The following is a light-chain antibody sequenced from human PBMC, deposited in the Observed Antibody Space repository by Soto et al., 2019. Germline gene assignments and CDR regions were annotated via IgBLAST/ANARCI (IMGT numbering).Light chain of an antibody. J-gene: IGKJ1*01. V-gene: IGKV3-15*01. CDR1: QSVGSN. CDR3: QQYNNWPWT. CDR2: GAS. Sequence: EIVMTQSPATLSVSPGDRATLSCRASQSVGSNLAWYQQKPGQAPRLLIHGASTRATGFPARFSGSGSGTDFTLTISSLQSEDFAVYYCQQYNNWPWTFGQGTKVDIK.